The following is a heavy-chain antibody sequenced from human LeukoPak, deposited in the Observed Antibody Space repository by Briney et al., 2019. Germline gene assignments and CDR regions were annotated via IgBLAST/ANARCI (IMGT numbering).Heavy chain of an antibody. D-gene: IGHD2-15*01. Sequence: PGRSLRLSCAASGFTFSSYGLHWVRQAPGKGLEWVAVISYDGSNKYYADSVKGRFTISRDNSKNTLYLQMNSLRAEDTAVYYCAKDRVVAATRAGYGMDVWGQGTTVTVSS. J-gene: IGHJ6*02. CDR2: ISYDGSNK. CDR1: GFTFSSYG. V-gene: IGHV3-30*18. CDR3: AKDRVVAATRAGYGMDV.